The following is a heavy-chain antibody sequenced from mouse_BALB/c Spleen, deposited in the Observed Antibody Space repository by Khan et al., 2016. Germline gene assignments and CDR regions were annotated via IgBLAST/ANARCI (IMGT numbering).Heavy chain of an antibody. CDR2: IYPSDSYT. V-gene: IGHV1-69*02. Sequence: QVQLQQPGAELVRPGASVKLSCKASGYTFTSYWINWVKQRPGQGLEWIGNIYPSDSYTNYNQKFKDKATLTVDKSSSTAYMQLSSPTSEDSAVYYCTRWFAYWGQGTLVTVSA. CDR3: TRWFAY. CDR1: GYTFTSYW. J-gene: IGHJ3*01.